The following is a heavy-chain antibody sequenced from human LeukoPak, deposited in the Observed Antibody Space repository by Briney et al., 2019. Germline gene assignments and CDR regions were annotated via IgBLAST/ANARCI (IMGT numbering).Heavy chain of an antibody. Sequence: GGSLRLSCAASGFTFSSYGMHWVRQAPGKGLEWVAVISYDGSNKYYADSVKGRFTISRDNSKNSLYLQMNSLRAEDTAVYYCARDRYGWVGYFDYWGQGTLVTVSS. J-gene: IGHJ4*02. CDR1: GFTFSSYG. D-gene: IGHD5-18*01. V-gene: IGHV3-30*03. CDR3: ARDRYGWVGYFDY. CDR2: ISYDGSNK.